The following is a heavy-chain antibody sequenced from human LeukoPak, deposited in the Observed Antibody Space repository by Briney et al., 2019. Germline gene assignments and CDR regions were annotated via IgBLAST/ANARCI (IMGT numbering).Heavy chain of an antibody. J-gene: IGHJ4*02. D-gene: IGHD5-18*01. CDR2: ISYDGSNK. CDR1: GFTFSSYG. CDR3: AKTLHSYGYWYYFDY. Sequence: GGSLRLSCAASGFTFSSYGMHGVRQAPGKGLEGVAVISYDGSNKYYADSVKGRFTISRDNSKNTLYLQMNSLRAEDTAVYYCAKTLHSYGYWYYFDYWGQGTLVTVSS. V-gene: IGHV3-30*18.